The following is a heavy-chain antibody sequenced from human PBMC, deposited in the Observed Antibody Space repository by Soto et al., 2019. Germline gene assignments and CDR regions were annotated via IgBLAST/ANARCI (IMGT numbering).Heavy chain of an antibody. J-gene: IGHJ6*02. Sequence: PGGSLRLSCSASGFTFSNYNMNWVRQAPGKGLEWVSYISTGGSTIYYADSVKGRFTISRDNAKNSLYLQMHSLRDEDTAVYYFAVYGNYESHNGMDAWGQGPRSPSP. CDR1: GFTFSNYN. V-gene: IGHV3-48*02. CDR2: ISTGGSTI. CDR3: AVYGNYESHNGMDA. D-gene: IGHD1-7*01.